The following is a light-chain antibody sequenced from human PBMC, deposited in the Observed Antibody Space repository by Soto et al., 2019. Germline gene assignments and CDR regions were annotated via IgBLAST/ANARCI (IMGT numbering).Light chain of an antibody. V-gene: IGKV3D-20*01. Sequence: EIVMTQSPATLSLSPGESATLSCGASQRVSNNYLAWYQQKTGLAPRLLIYDESSRATGIPDRFTGSGSGTDFTLTISRLEPEDFAVYYCQKYGNTPLSFGGGTKVDIK. CDR3: QKYGNTPLS. J-gene: IGKJ4*01. CDR1: QRVSNNY. CDR2: DES.